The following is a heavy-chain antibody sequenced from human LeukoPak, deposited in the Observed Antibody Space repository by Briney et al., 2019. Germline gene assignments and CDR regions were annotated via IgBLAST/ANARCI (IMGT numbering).Heavy chain of an antibody. Sequence: GGSLRLSCSASGFTLSTYGMNWVRQAPGKGLEWVAVIWYDGTNEYYTDSVKGRFTISRDNSENTLYLQMNRLSAEDTAVYYCARDRDSSGYNYYFDYWGQGTLVTVSS. CDR3: ARDRDSSGYNYYFDY. CDR1: GFTLSTYG. D-gene: IGHD3-22*01. CDR2: IWYDGTNE. J-gene: IGHJ4*02. V-gene: IGHV3-33*01.